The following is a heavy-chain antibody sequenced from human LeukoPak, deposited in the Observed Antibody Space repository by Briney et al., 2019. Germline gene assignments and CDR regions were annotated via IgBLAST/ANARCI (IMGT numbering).Heavy chain of an antibody. V-gene: IGHV4-34*01. CDR1: GGSFSGYY. D-gene: IGHD6-13*01. Sequence: SETLSLTCAVYGGSFSGYYWSWIRQPPGKGLEWIGEINHSGSTNYNPSLKSRVTISVDTSKNQFSLKLSSVTAADTAVYYCARGPVVIAAAGQKEVEFDYWGQGILVTVSS. J-gene: IGHJ4*02. CDR2: INHSGST. CDR3: ARGPVVIAAAGQKEVEFDY.